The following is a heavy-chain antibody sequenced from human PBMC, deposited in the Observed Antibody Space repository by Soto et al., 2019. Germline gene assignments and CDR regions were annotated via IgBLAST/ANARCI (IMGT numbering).Heavy chain of an antibody. CDR3: ARPPAIAAAGYYYYYGMAV. CDR2: ISSSSSYI. J-gene: IGHJ6*02. Sequence: EVQLVESGGGLVKPGVSLRLSCAASGFTFGSYSMNWVLQAPGKGLEWVSSISSSSSYIYYADSVKGRFTISSDNAKNSLYLQMNSLRAEDTAVYYCARPPAIAAAGYYYYYGMAVWGQGTTVTVSS. CDR1: GFTFGSYS. D-gene: IGHD6-13*01. V-gene: IGHV3-21*01.